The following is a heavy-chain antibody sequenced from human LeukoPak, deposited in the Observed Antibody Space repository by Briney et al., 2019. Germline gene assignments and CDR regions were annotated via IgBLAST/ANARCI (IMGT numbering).Heavy chain of an antibody. CDR2: ISSDGSYE. D-gene: IGHD6-13*01. J-gene: IGHJ5*02. CDR1: GFVFSIYA. Sequence: QPGGSLRLSCSASGFVFSIYAMHWIRQAPGKRPEWLGFISSDGSYEQYLGSVEGRFTISRDNAKNSLYLQMNSLRAEDTAVYYCASQPIAAAGTRFDPWGQGTLVTVSS. V-gene: IGHV3-30*03. CDR3: ASQPIAAAGTRFDP.